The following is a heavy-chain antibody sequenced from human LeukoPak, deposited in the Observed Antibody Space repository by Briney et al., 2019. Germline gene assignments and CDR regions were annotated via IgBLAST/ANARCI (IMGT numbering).Heavy chain of an antibody. CDR1: EFTVSINY. Sequence: GGSLRLSCVASEFTVSINYMMWVRQAPGKGLEWVSAISGSGGSTYYADSVKGRFTISRDNSKNTLYLQMNSLRAEDTAVYYCAKAANKMTTVTHNWFDPWGQGTLVTVSS. V-gene: IGHV3-23*01. D-gene: IGHD4-17*01. CDR2: ISGSGGST. CDR3: AKAANKMTTVTHNWFDP. J-gene: IGHJ5*02.